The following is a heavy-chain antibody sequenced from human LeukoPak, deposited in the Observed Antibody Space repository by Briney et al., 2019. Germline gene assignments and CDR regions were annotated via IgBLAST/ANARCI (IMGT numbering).Heavy chain of an antibody. Sequence: GGSLRLSCAASGFSFSLYNMNWVRQAPGKGLEWVANIKQDGSEKYYVDSVKGRFTISRDNAKNSLYLQMNSLRAEDTAVYYCAKECGSSEALDVWGKGTTVTVSS. CDR1: GFSFSLYN. J-gene: IGHJ6*04. V-gene: IGHV3-7*03. D-gene: IGHD6-13*01. CDR2: IKQDGSEK. CDR3: AKECGSSEALDV.